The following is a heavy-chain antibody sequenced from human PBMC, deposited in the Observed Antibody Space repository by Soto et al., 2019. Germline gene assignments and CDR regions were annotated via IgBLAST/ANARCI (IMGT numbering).Heavy chain of an antibody. CDR3: AGQTFTIAAASYGRSNWFDP. CDR1: GGSITSSSHF. D-gene: IGHD5-18*01. Sequence: SETLSLTCTVSGGSITSSSHFWGWVRQPPGKGLEWIGTIYFTGNTYYTPSLKSRLTMSIDTSKNEFSLRLNSVTAADTAVYYCAGQTFTIAAASYGRSNWFDPWGPGTLVTVSS. V-gene: IGHV4-39*01. J-gene: IGHJ5*02. CDR2: IYFTGNT.